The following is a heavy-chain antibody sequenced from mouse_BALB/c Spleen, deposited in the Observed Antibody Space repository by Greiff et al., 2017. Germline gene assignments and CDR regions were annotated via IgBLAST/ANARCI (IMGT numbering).Heavy chain of an antibody. Sequence: EVQGVESGGGLVQPGGSRKLSCAASGFTFSSFGMHWVRQAPEKGLEWVAYISSGSSTIYYADTVKGRFTISRDNPKNTLFLQMTSLRSEDTAMYYCARDDGYPAWFAYWGQGTLVTVSA. D-gene: IGHD2-3*01. CDR3: ARDDGYPAWFAY. V-gene: IGHV5-17*02. CDR1: GFTFSSFG. J-gene: IGHJ3*01. CDR2: ISSGSSTI.